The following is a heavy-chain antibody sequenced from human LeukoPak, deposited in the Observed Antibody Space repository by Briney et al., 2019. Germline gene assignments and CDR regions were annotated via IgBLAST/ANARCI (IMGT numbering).Heavy chain of an antibody. Sequence: PGGSLRLSCAASGFTVSSNYMSWVRQAPGKGLEWVSVIYSGGSTYYADSVKGRFTISRDNSKNTLYLQMNSLRAEDTAVYYCARDGGSSPGGDAFDIWGQGTVVTVSS. D-gene: IGHD2-15*01. CDR3: ARDGGSSPGGDAFDI. CDR1: GFTVSSNY. CDR2: IYSGGST. V-gene: IGHV3-53*01. J-gene: IGHJ3*02.